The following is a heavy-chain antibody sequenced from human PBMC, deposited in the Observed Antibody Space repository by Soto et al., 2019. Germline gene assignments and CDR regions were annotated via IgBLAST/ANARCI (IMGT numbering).Heavy chain of an antibody. J-gene: IGHJ4*02. V-gene: IGHV3-23*01. CDR3: AREWELTDY. D-gene: IGHD1-26*01. CDR2: ISSSGDGT. CDR1: GFTFNSYA. Sequence: GGSLRLSCAASGFTFNSYAMTWVRQAPGKGLEWVSIISSSGDGTYYVDSVKGRFTISRDNSRNTLNLRMNSLRAEDTAVYYCAREWELTDYWGQGTLVTVSS.